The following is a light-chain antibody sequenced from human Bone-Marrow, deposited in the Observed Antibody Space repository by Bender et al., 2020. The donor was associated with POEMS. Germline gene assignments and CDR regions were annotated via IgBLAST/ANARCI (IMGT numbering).Light chain of an antibody. V-gene: IGLV1-44*01. J-gene: IGLJ3*02. CDR3: GSYAGTYTWV. Sequence: QSVLTQPPSVSGTPGQRVTISCSGSGSNIGGYPVNWYQQLPGTAPRLLIYTNNERPSGVPDRFSGSKSGNTASLTISGLQAEDEADYYCGSYAGTYTWVFGGGTKLTVL. CDR1: GSNIGGYP. CDR2: TNN.